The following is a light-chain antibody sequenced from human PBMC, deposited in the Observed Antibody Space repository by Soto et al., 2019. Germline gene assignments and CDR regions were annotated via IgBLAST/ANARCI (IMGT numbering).Light chain of an antibody. CDR1: SSDVGRYDY. V-gene: IGLV2-11*01. J-gene: IGLJ1*01. CDR3: FSFAGAYSYD. CDR2: DFT. Sequence: QSGLTQPRSVSGTHGHSVTMSCNGTSSDVGRYDYVSWCQQHPGKAPKLIVYDFTDRPSGVPDRFSGSESGNTASLTISGLQAEDEADYACFSFAGAYSYDFGTGTKVTVL.